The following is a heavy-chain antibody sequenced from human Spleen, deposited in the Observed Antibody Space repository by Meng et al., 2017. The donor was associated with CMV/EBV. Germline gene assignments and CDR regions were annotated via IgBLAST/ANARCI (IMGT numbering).Heavy chain of an antibody. J-gene: IGHJ4*02. V-gene: IGHV3-48*03. Sequence: GGSLRLSCAASGFTFSSYEMNWVRQAPGKGLEWVSYITSSGSTVYYADSVKGRFTISRDNAKNSLYLQMNSLRAEDTAVYYCARESTSGSFLMLDYWGQGTLVTVSS. D-gene: IGHD1-26*01. CDR2: ITSSGSTV. CDR1: GFTFSSYE. CDR3: ARESTSGSFLMLDY.